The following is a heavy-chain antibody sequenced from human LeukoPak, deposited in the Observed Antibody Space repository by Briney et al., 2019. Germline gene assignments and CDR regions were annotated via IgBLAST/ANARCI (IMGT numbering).Heavy chain of an antibody. D-gene: IGHD3-3*01. J-gene: IGHJ4*02. CDR1: GGSIDGNYL. V-gene: IGHV4-4*02. CDR2: ISHTEGA. Sequence: PSGTLSFTCVVSGGSIDGNYLWTWVRQPPGKGLDWIGEISHTEGAKYCPSLEGRVSISMDRSKNLFSLMLRSVTAADTAVYFCARHYDFSSPYNNWGQGILVTVSS. CDR3: ARHYDFSSPYNN.